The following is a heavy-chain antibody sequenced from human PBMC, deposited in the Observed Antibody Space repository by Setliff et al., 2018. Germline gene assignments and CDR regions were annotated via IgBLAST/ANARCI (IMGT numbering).Heavy chain of an antibody. V-gene: IGHV1-18*01. CDR3: ARLVRYCTRTSCQRTSGAEL. J-gene: IGHJ4*02. CDR1: GYTSTNYG. D-gene: IGHD2-2*01. Sequence: ASVKVSCKTSGYTSTNYGINWVRQAPGQGLEWMGWINNYSFKTNSPQKFLDRLTMTTDTSTSTAYMELKDLTSDDTALYYCARLVRYCTRTSCQRTSGAELWGQGTLVTV. CDR2: INNYSFKT.